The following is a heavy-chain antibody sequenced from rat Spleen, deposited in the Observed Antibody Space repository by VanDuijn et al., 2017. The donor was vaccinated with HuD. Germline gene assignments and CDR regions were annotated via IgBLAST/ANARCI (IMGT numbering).Heavy chain of an antibody. V-gene: IGHV2-30*01. J-gene: IGHJ2*01. Sequence: QVQLKESGPGLVQPSQTLSLTCTVSGFSLTSYNVHWVRQPTGKGLEWMGVIWTGGNTHYNSALKSRLSISRDTSKSQVFLKMNSLQTEDTAIYFCTRSGSYWGQGVMVTVSS. CDR2: IWTGGNT. D-gene: IGHD4-3*01. CDR3: TRSGSY. CDR1: GFSLTSYN.